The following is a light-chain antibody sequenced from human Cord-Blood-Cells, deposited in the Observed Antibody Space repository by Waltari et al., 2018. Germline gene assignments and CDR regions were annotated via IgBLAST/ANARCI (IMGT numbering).Light chain of an antibody. Sequence: DIVMTQSPDSSAVSLGGGATTNCKPSPSVLYNSNKKNYLAWYQQKPGQPPKLLIYWASTRESWVPDRFSGSGSGTDFTLTISSLQAEDVAVYYCQQYYSTWWTFGQGTKVEIK. CDR3: QQYYSTWWT. J-gene: IGKJ1*01. V-gene: IGKV4-1*01. CDR2: WAS. CDR1: PSVLYNSNKKNY.